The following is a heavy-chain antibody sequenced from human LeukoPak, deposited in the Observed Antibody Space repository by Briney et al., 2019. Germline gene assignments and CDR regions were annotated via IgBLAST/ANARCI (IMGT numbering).Heavy chain of an antibody. CDR3: AREYCSGGSCSFDY. J-gene: IGHJ4*02. Sequence: KASETLSLTCTVSGGSVNSGSYYWNWIRQPPGKGLEWIGYIYYSGSTNYNPSLKSRVTISVDTSKNQFSLKLSSVTAADTAVYYCAREYCSGGSCSFDYWGQGTLVTVSS. CDR1: GGSVNSGSYY. CDR2: IYYSGST. V-gene: IGHV4-61*01. D-gene: IGHD2-15*01.